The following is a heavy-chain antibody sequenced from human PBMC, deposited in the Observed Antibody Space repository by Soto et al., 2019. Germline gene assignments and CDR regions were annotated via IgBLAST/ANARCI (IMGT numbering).Heavy chain of an antibody. Sequence: VQLVESGGGLVQPGGSLRLSCAASGCTFSSYTMNWVRQAPGKGLEWVSYISSSSTIYYADSVKGRFTISRDNAKNSLYLQMNSLRDEDTAVYYCARGVGYNWFDPWGQGTLVTVSS. V-gene: IGHV3-48*02. CDR2: ISSSSTI. CDR1: GCTFSSYT. J-gene: IGHJ5*02. CDR3: ARGVGYNWFDP. D-gene: IGHD6-13*01.